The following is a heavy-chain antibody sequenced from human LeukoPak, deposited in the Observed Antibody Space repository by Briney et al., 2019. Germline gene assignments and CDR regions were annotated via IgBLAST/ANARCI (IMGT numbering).Heavy chain of an antibody. Sequence: PSETLSLTCTVSGGSISSGSYYWSWIRQPAGKGLEWIGRIYTSGSTNYNPSLKSRVTISVDTSKNQFSLKLSSVTAADTAVYYCASRSLRYCSGGSCDYYMDVWGKGTTVTVSS. J-gene: IGHJ6*03. D-gene: IGHD2-15*01. CDR1: GGSISSGSYY. CDR3: ASRSLRYCSGGSCDYYMDV. CDR2: IYTSGST. V-gene: IGHV4-61*02.